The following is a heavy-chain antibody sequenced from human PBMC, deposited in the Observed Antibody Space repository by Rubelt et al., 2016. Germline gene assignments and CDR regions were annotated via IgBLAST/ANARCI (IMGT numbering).Heavy chain of an antibody. V-gene: IGHV1-18*01. J-gene: IGHJ4*02. CDR2: ISAYNGNT. CDR1: GYTFTTYG. D-gene: IGHD1-26*01. CDR3: AREAYSGRYPLIDY. Sequence: QVQLVQSGAEVKKPGASVKVSCKASGYTFTTYGINWVRQAPGQGLEWMGWISAYNGNTNHAQKVKGRVTMTTETYTSTAYMELRSLRSDDTAVYYCAREAYSGRYPLIDYWGQGTLVTVSS.